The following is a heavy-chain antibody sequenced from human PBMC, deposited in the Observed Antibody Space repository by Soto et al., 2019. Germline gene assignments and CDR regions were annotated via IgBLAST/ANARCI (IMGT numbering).Heavy chain of an antibody. CDR2: IYYSGST. V-gene: IGHV4-59*08. Sequence: PSETLSLTCTVSGGSISSYYWSWIRQPPGKGLEWIGYIYYSGSTNYNPSLKSRVTISVDTSKNQFSLKLSSVTAADTAAYYCARIRYYDFWSGYQVDAFDIWGQGTMVTVSS. CDR1: GGSISSYY. CDR3: ARIRYYDFWSGYQVDAFDI. D-gene: IGHD3-3*01. J-gene: IGHJ3*02.